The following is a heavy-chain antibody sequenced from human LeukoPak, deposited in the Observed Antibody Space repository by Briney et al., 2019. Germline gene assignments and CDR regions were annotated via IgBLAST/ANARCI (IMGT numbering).Heavy chain of an antibody. D-gene: IGHD2-2*01. Sequence: GGSLRLSCAVSGFAFGSEAMSWVRQSPARGLEWVASISPGGGTTYYADYVKGRFTISRDNSKNTLFLQMNSLRAGDTAVYYCAKADTSWLSLDYWGQGALVTVSS. CDR1: GFAFGSEA. CDR3: AKADTSWLSLDY. V-gene: IGHV3-23*01. CDR2: ISPGGGTT. J-gene: IGHJ4*02.